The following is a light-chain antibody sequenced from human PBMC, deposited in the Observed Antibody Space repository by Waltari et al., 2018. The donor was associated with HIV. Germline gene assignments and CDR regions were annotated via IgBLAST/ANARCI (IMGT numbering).Light chain of an antibody. CDR1: QRVRSSY. Sequence: EVVLTQSPGTLSLSPGDRATLSCRANQRVRSSYLAWFQQKPGQAPRLLIYGASTRATGIPNRFSGSESGTDFTLTISRLEPEDFAVYYCQQYDSSPRSFGQGTKVEI. CDR2: GAS. CDR3: QQYDSSPRS. J-gene: IGKJ1*01. V-gene: IGKV3-20*01.